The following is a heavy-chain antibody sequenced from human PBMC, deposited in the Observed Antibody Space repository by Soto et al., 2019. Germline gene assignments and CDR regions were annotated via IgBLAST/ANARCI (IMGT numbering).Heavy chain of an antibody. J-gene: IGHJ4*02. D-gene: IGHD3-22*01. Sequence: SETLSLTCAVSGGSISSGNYCWTWIRQPPGKGLEWIGYIHYTGDTYYNPSLKSRTTISRVTSRNQFSLKLTSVTAADTAVYYCARHFHDSNGYRLDSWGRGTLVT. CDR2: IHYTGDT. CDR1: GGSISSGNYC. V-gene: IGHV4-30-4*01. CDR3: ARHFHDSNGYRLDS.